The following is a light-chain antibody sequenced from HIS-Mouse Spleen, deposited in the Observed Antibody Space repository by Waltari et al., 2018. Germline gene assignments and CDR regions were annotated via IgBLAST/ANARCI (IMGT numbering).Light chain of an antibody. Sequence: DIVMTQSPDSLAVSLGERATINCKSRQSVLYSSNNKNYLAWYQQKPGQPPKLLIYWASTRESGVPDRFSGSGSGTDFTLTISSLQDEDVAVYYCQQYYSTPYTFGQGTKLEIK. CDR3: QQYYSTPYT. J-gene: IGKJ2*01. CDR1: QSVLYSSNNKNY. CDR2: WAS. V-gene: IGKV4-1*01.